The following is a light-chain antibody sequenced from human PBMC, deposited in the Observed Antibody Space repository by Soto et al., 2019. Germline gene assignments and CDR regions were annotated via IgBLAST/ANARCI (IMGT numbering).Light chain of an antibody. CDR3: KSYDSSVV. CDR2: ANT. J-gene: IGLJ2*01. CDR1: SSNIGAGYD. Sequence: QSVLTQPHSVSGAPGQRVTISCTGSSSNIGAGYDVHWYQQLPGTAPKLLIYANTNRPSGVPDRFSGSKSGTSASLAITGLQAEDEADYYCKSYDSSVVFGGGTKLTVL. V-gene: IGLV1-40*01.